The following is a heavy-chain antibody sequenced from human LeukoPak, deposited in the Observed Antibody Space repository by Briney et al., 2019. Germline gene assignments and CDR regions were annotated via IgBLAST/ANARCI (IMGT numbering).Heavy chain of an antibody. J-gene: IGHJ2*01. CDR1: GFTFSSYA. D-gene: IGHD1-26*01. CDR3: AKGQVGAIWYFDL. CDR2: ISGGGDNT. V-gene: IGHV3-23*01. Sequence: GGSLRLSCVASGFTFSSYAMRWVRQPPGKGLEWVSGISGGGDNTYYADSVKGRFTISRDNSKNTLYLQMNSLRAEDTAEYYCAKGQVGAIWYFDLWGRGTVVTVSS.